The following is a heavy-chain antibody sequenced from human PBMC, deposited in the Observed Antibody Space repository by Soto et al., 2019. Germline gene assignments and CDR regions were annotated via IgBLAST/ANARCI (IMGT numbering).Heavy chain of an antibody. Sequence: QITLKESGPSLVKPTQTLTLTYTFSGFSLTTRGVGVGWIRQPPGKALECLAFIQRDDDKRYSPSLRSRLTITKDTSKNQVVLTMTNMDSVDTATYYCAHITYFNLWSGYPAFDYWGQGTLVTVSS. CDR1: GFSLTTRGVG. CDR3: AHITYFNLWSGYPAFDY. J-gene: IGHJ4*02. D-gene: IGHD3-3*01. CDR2: IQRDDDK. V-gene: IGHV2-5*02.